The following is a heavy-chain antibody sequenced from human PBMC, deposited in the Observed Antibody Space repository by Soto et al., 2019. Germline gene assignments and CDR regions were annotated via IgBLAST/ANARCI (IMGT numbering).Heavy chain of an antibody. Sequence: PGESLKISCKGSGYSFTSYWISWVRQMPGKGLEWMGRIDPSDSYTNYSPSFQGHVTISADKSISTAYLQWSSLKASDTAMYYCARHVGMATITFVRLSDFSGPYHYGMDVWGQGTTVTVSS. CDR3: ARHVGMATITFVRLSDFSGPYHYGMDV. J-gene: IGHJ6*02. CDR1: GYSFTSYW. CDR2: IDPSDSYT. D-gene: IGHD5-12*01. V-gene: IGHV5-10-1*01.